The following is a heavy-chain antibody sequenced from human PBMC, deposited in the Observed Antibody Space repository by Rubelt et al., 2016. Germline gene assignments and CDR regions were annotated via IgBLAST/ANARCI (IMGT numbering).Heavy chain of an antibody. CDR1: GFPYNNYW. CDR2: IKEDDSEK. D-gene: IGHD1-26*01. V-gene: IGHV3-7*01. CDR3: ARTNSGRHLGDAFDF. Sequence: AVSGFPYNNYWMNWVRQAPGKGLEWVANIKEDDSEKYYVDSAKGRLTISRANAKNSLYLQMNSLRDEDTAVYYGARTNSGRHLGDAFDFWGQGTLVSVSS. J-gene: IGHJ3*01.